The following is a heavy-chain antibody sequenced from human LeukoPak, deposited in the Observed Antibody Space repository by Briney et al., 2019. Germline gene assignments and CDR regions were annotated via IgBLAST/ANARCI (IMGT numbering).Heavy chain of an antibody. CDR2: IIPIFGTA. CDR1: GGTFSSYA. D-gene: IGHD3-10*01. V-gene: IGHV1-69*13. Sequence: SVKVSCKASGGTFSSYAISWVRQAPGQGLEWMGGIIPIFGTANYAQKFQGRVTITADESTSTAYMELSRLRSDDTAVYYCARSLMVRGVISYWGQGTLVTVSS. CDR3: ARSLMVRGVISY. J-gene: IGHJ4*02.